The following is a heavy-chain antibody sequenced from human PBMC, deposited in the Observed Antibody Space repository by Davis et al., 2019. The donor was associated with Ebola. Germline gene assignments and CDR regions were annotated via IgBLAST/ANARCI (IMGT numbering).Heavy chain of an antibody. Sequence: PSETLSLTCAVYGGSFSGYYWSWIRQPPEKGLEWTGEINHSGSTNYNPSLKSRVTISVDTSKNQFSLKLSSVTAADTAVYFCARSPTANWNDLFDYWGQGTLVTVSS. V-gene: IGHV4-34*01. D-gene: IGHD1-20*01. CDR3: ARSPTANWNDLFDY. CDR1: GGSFSGYY. CDR2: INHSGST. J-gene: IGHJ4*02.